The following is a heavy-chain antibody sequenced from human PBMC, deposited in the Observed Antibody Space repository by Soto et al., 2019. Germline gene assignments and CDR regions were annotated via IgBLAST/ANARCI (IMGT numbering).Heavy chain of an antibody. CDR1: GGIFSSYA. CDR2: VIPILGQA. V-gene: IGHV1-69*01. D-gene: IGHD6-6*01. Sequence: QVQLVQSGAEVKKPGSSVKVSCKASGGIFSSYAISWLRQAPGQGLEWMGAVIPILGQAYYAQDLQDRVSIPADESTRTPYMELSSLGSEAPAVYFCARVGGIGAPPGTDYWGQGTLVTVSS. CDR3: ARVGGIGAPPGTDY. J-gene: IGHJ4*02.